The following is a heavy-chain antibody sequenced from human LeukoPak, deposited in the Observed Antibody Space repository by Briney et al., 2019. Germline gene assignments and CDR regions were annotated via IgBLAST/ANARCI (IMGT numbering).Heavy chain of an antibody. Sequence: GSLRLSCAASGFTFSSYGMSWVRQPPGKGLEWIGSIYYSGSTYYDPSLKSRVTISVDTSKNQFSLKLSSVTAADTAVYYCARHSKVVVPAAMPGYYYYYYMDVWGKGTTVTISS. V-gene: IGHV4-39*01. CDR3: ARHSKVVVPAAMPGYYYYYYMDV. CDR1: GFTFSSYG. J-gene: IGHJ6*03. D-gene: IGHD2-2*01. CDR2: IYYSGST.